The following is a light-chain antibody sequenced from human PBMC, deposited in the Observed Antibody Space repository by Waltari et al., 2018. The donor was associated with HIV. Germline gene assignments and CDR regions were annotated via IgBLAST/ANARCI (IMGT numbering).Light chain of an antibody. CDR1: QDIRSW. V-gene: IGKV1-12*01. CDR2: AAS. Sequence: DTQMSQSPSSVSASVGDRVTITCRASQDIRSWVAWYQEKPGKAPKLLIYAASTLESGVPSRFSGTASGTDFTRTITNLQPEDFATYYCQQANSFPLTFGGGTKVEIK. CDR3: QQANSFPLT. J-gene: IGKJ4*01.